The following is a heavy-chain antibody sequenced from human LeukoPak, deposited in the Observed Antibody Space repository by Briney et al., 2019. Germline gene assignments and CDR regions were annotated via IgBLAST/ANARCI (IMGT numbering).Heavy chain of an antibody. D-gene: IGHD4-11*01. J-gene: IGHJ6*03. Sequence: SETLSLTCTVSGGSISSSSYYWGWIRQPPGKGLEWIGSIYYSGSTYYNPSLKSRVTISVDTSKNQFSLKLSSVTAADTAVYYCARLRGNYVGYYYYYMDVWSKGTTVTVSS. CDR3: ARLRGNYVGYYYYYMDV. CDR2: IYYSGST. CDR1: GGSISSSSYY. V-gene: IGHV4-39*01.